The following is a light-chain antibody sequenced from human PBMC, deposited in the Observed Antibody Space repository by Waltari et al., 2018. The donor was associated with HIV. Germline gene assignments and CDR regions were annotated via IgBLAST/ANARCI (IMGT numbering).Light chain of an antibody. CDR2: EVS. J-gene: IGLJ3*02. V-gene: IGLV2-14*01. CDR1: RSAVGRYDY. CDR3: SSYTSISTLV. Sequence: QSALTQPASVSGSPGQSITISCTGTRSAVGRYDYVSWYQQHPGKAPKFMIYEVSNRHSGFSNRFSGYKSGNTASLTISGLQAEDEADYYCSSYTSISTLVFGGGTKLTVL.